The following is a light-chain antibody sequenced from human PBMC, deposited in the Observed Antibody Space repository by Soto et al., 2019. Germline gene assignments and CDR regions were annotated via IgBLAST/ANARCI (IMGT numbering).Light chain of an antibody. J-gene: IGLJ1*01. Sequence: QSVLTQPPSVSGSPGQSVAISRTGTNSDVGSNNRVSWYQQPPGSAPKLIIYDVSNRPSGILDRFSGSKSANTASLTISGLQTEDEADYYCSSYTTSNTYVFGTGTKVTVL. CDR2: DVS. V-gene: IGLV2-18*02. CDR3: SSYTTSNTYV. CDR1: NSDVGSNNR.